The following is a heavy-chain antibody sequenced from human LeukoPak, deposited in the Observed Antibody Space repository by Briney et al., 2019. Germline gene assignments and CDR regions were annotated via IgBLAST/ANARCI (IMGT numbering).Heavy chain of an antibody. CDR3: VRDFQWSLES. V-gene: IGHV3-74*01. CDR1: GFTFSSYW. D-gene: IGHD1-1*01. Sequence: GGSLRLSCAASGFTFSSYWMRWVRQAPGKGLVWVSRINSDGSSTSYADSVKGRFTISRDNAKSSLYLQLNDLRAEDTAVYYCVRDFQWSLESWGQGTPVTVSS. J-gene: IGHJ5*02. CDR2: INSDGSST.